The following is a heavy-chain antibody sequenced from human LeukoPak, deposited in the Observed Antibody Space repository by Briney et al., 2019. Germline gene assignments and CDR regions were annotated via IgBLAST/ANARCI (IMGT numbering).Heavy chain of an antibody. CDR2: ISYDGSNK. CDR1: GFTLSSYA. D-gene: IGHD3-22*01. Sequence: GGSLRLSCAASGFTLSSYAMQWVRQAPGKGLEWVAVISYDGSNKYYADSVKGRFTISRDNSKNTLYLQMNSLRAEDTAVYYCARNYYDSSGYYYSLGYWGQGTLVTVSS. V-gene: IGHV3-30-3*01. CDR3: ARNYYDSSGYYYSLGY. J-gene: IGHJ4*02.